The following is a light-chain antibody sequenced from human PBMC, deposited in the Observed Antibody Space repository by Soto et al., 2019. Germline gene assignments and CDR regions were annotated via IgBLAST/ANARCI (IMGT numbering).Light chain of an antibody. CDR1: KSISSY. CDR2: AAS. Sequence: DIQMTQSPSSLSASVGNRVTITCRASKSISSYLNWYQQKPGKAPKLLIYAASSLQSGVPSRFSGSGSGTDFTLTISSLQPEDFASYYCQQSYSTPDTFGQGTKVDIK. V-gene: IGKV1-39*01. CDR3: QQSYSTPDT. J-gene: IGKJ2*01.